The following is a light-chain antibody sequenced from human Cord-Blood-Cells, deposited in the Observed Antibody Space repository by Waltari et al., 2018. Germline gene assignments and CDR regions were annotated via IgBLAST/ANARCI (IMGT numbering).Light chain of an antibody. CDR2: QDS. Sequence: SYELPLPPSVSVSPGQTASIPSSGAQLGDHYACWHQQKPGQSPVLVIYQDSKRPSGSPERFSGSNSGNTATLTISGTQAMDEAEYYCQAWDSSTAWVFGGGTKLTVL. V-gene: IGLV3-1*01. J-gene: IGLJ3*02. CDR3: QAWDSSTAWV. CDR1: QLGDHY.